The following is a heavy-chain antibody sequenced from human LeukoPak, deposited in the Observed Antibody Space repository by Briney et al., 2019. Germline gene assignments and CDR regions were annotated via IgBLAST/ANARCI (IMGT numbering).Heavy chain of an antibody. J-gene: IGHJ4*02. D-gene: IGHD3-10*01. CDR1: GGTFNGYY. V-gene: IGHV4-34*01. CDR3: ARRGFLGSGTLAFGY. CDR2: ITPTGGT. Sequence: SETLSLTCAVFGGTFNGYYWSWIRQSPGKGLEWIGEITPTGGTNYNPSLKSRVTISVDASNNQFSLKLTSLTAADTTVYYCARRGFLGSGTLAFGYWGQGTLVTVSS.